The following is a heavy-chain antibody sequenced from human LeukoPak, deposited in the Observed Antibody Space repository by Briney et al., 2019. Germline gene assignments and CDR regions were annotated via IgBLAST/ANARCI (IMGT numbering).Heavy chain of an antibody. D-gene: IGHD3-10*01. Sequence: SQTLSLTCALSGDSVSSDSAAWNWIRQSPSRGLEWLARTYYRSKRYYGYAVSVRSRITINPDTSKHQFYLQLNSVTPVAIAVYYCVREIDMIRGSINPFDYWGQGTLVTVSS. CDR1: GDSVSSDSAA. CDR2: TYYRSKRYY. J-gene: IGHJ4*02. CDR3: VREIDMIRGSINPFDY. V-gene: IGHV6-1*01.